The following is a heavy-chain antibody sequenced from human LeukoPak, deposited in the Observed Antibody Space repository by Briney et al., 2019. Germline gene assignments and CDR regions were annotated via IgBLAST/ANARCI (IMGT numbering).Heavy chain of an antibody. V-gene: IGHV4-59*01. CDR1: NGAMSTYY. J-gene: IGHJ4*02. Sequence: SETLSLTCTVSNGAMSTYYWNWIRQSPEKGVEWVGYIHYSGRTNYNPSLKSRLSMSIDTSKNQFSLNMSSVTAADTAVYFCAKTPDLQLSFPQFDSWGQGTLVTVSS. CDR3: AKTPDLQLSFPQFDS. CDR2: IHYSGRT. D-gene: IGHD3-16*02.